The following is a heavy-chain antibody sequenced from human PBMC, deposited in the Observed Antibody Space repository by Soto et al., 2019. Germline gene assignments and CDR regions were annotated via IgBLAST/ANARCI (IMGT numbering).Heavy chain of an antibody. J-gene: IGHJ6*02. Sequence: ASETLSLTCTVSGGSISSGDYYWSWIRQPPGKGLEWSGYIYYSGDTYHSSSLRSRLTISIDTSKNQFSLKLSSVTAADTAMYYCARVTVSSATGTGYGMDVWGQGTTVTVSS. V-gene: IGHV4-30-4*01. D-gene: IGHD2-8*02. CDR3: ARVTVSSATGTGYGMDV. CDR1: GGSISSGDYY. CDR2: IYYSGDT.